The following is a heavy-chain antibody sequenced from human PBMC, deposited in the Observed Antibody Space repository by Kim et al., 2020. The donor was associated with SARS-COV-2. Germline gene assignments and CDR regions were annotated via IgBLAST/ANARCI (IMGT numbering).Heavy chain of an antibody. CDR3: ARDSQGVGGDPDLDYYGMDV. CDR1: GGSISSGGYY. J-gene: IGHJ6*02. D-gene: IGHD4-17*01. Sequence: SETLSLTCTVSGGSISSGGYYWSWIRQHPGKGLEWIGYIYYSGSTYYNPSLKSRVTISVDTSKNQFSLKLSSVTAADTAVYYCARDSQGVGGDPDLDYYGMDVWGQGTTVTVSS. V-gene: IGHV4-31*03. CDR2: IYYSGST.